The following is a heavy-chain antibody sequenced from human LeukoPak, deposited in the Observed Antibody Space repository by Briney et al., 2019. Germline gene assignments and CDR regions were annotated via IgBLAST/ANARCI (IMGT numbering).Heavy chain of an antibody. CDR2: IRQDGGEK. Sequence: GGSLRLSCVASGFTLSNYWMTWVRQAPGKGLEWVANIRQDGGEKDFVDSVKGRFTISRDNAKNSLYLQMNSLRAEDTALYYCARARGRDYYDSSGYLNWFDPWGQGTLVTVSS. V-gene: IGHV3-7*03. CDR3: ARARGRDYYDSSGYLNWFDP. CDR1: GFTLSNYW. J-gene: IGHJ5*02. D-gene: IGHD3-22*01.